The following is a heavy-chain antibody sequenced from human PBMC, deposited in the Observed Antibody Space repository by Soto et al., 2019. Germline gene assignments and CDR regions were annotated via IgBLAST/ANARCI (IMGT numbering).Heavy chain of an antibody. CDR2: IGTAGDT. D-gene: IGHD6-6*01. CDR1: GFTFSSYD. V-gene: IGHV3-13*01. J-gene: IGHJ5*02. Sequence: LRLSCAASGFTFSSYDMHWVRQATGKGLEWVSAIGTAGDTYYPGSVKGRFTISRENAKNSLYLQMNSLRAGDTAVYYCARGIAAHTEWFDPWGQGTLVTVSS. CDR3: ARGIAAHTEWFDP.